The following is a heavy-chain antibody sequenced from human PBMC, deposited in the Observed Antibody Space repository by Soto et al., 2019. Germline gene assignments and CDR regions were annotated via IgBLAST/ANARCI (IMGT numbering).Heavy chain of an antibody. CDR3: ARDGGEWLQSGGGGFDP. Sequence: VQLHESGPGLVKASGTLSLTCAVSGDSISNFHWWTWLRQPPGRGLEWIGEIFHSGSTTYNPSLKSRGTISADKSTNQFSLNLNSVTAADTAVYYCARDGGEWLQSGGGGFDPWGPGILVIVSS. D-gene: IGHD3-10*01. J-gene: IGHJ5*02. V-gene: IGHV4-4*02. CDR1: GDSISNFHW. CDR2: IFHSGST.